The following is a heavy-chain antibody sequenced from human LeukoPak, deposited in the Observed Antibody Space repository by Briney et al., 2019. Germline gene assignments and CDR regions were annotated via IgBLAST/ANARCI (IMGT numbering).Heavy chain of an antibody. CDR3: ATLSITARPRWHWFDP. V-gene: IGHV1-24*01. CDR2: FDPEDGET. Sequence: ASVKVSCKASGYTFTGYYMHWVRQAPGQGREWMGGFDPEDGETIYAQKFQGRVTMTEDTSTDTAYMELSSLRSEDTAVYYCATLSITARPRWHWFDPWGQGTLVTVSS. D-gene: IGHD6-6*01. CDR1: GYTFTGYY. J-gene: IGHJ5*02.